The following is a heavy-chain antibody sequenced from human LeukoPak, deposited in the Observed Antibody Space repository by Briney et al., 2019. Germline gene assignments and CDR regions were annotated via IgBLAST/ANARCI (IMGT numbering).Heavy chain of an antibody. V-gene: IGHV3-30*18. J-gene: IGHJ4*02. CDR2: ISYDGSNK. Sequence: GRSLRLSCAASGFTFSSYGMHWVRQAPGKGLEWVAVISYDGSNKYYADSVKGRFTISRDNSKNTLYLQMNSLRAEDTAVYYCAKSLTADCGGDCPLGYWGQGTLVTVSS. CDR1: GFTFSSYG. D-gene: IGHD2-21*02. CDR3: AKSLTADCGGDCPLGY.